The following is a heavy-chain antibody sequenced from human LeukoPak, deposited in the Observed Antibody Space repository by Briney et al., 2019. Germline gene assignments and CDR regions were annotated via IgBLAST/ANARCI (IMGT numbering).Heavy chain of an antibody. CDR1: GFTFSSYW. Sequence: GGSLRLSCAASGFTFSSYWMHWVRQGPGKGLVWVSRFLSDGSRTTYADSVKGRFTISRDNSKNTLYLQMNSLRAEDTAVYYCAKDVTTVTSDAFDIWGQGTMVTVSS. CDR2: FLSDGSRT. V-gene: IGHV3-74*01. CDR3: AKDVTTVTSDAFDI. D-gene: IGHD4-17*01. J-gene: IGHJ3*02.